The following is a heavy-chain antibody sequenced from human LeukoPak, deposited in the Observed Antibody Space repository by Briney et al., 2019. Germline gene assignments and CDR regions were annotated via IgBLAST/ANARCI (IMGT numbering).Heavy chain of an antibody. V-gene: IGHV1-46*01. CDR1: GYIFTSYY. CDR3: ARRAGDHYYFDY. Sequence: ASVKVSCTASGYIFTSYYMHWVRQAPGQGIEWMGVINPSSGSTSYAQKFQDRVKMTRDTSRSTVYMELSSLRSEDTAVYYCARRAGDHYYFDYWGQGTLVTVSS. J-gene: IGHJ4*02. D-gene: IGHD7-27*01. CDR2: INPSSGST.